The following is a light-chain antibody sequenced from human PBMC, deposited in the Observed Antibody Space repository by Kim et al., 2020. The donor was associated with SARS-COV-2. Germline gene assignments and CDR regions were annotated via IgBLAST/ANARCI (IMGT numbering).Light chain of an antibody. CDR3: QQRSSWPLT. CDR2: DVS. J-gene: IGKJ4*01. CDR1: QSVGSS. V-gene: IGKV3-11*01. Sequence: EIVLTQSPASLSLSPGERATLSCRASQSVGSSLAWYQQKPGQAPRLLIYDVSNRATGIPARFSGSGSGTDLTLTISSLEPEDFAVYYCQQRSSWPLTFGGGTKVDIK.